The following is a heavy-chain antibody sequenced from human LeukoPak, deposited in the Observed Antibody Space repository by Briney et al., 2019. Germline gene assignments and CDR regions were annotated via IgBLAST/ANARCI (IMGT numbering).Heavy chain of an antibody. CDR3: ARDYGHNYDFWSGSGMDV. V-gene: IGHV3-21*01. Sequence: PGGSLRLSCAASGFTFSSYSLNWVRQAPGKGLEWVSSISSSSSYIYYADSVKGRFTISRDNAKNSLYLQMNSLRAEDTAVYYCARDYGHNYDFWSGSGMDVWGKGTTVTASS. CDR2: ISSSSSYI. D-gene: IGHD3-3*01. J-gene: IGHJ6*04. CDR1: GFTFSSYS.